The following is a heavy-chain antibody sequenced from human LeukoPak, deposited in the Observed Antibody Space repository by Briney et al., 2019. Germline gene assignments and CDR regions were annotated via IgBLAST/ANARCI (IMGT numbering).Heavy chain of an antibody. CDR1: GGSVSSTNW. CDR2: VHLDGRT. D-gene: IGHD6-25*01. V-gene: IGHV4-4*02. Sequence: SETLSLTCGVSGGSVSSTNWWTWVRQPPGKGLEWIGEVHLDGRTNFNPSLKSRLTMSVDLSENHVSLKLTSVTAADTAVYYCAREGGFYRPLDYSGLGTLVTVSS. CDR3: AREGGFYRPLDY. J-gene: IGHJ4*02.